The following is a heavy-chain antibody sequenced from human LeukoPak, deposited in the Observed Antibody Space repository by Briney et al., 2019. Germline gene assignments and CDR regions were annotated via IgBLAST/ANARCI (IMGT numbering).Heavy chain of an antibody. J-gene: IGHJ6*02. D-gene: IGHD6-13*01. CDR3: ARIKAAAFYYYYYYGMDV. CDR1: GFTFSSYA. CDR2: ISGSGDNT. V-gene: IGHV3-23*01. Sequence: PGGSLRISYAASGFTFSSYAMSWVRQAPGKGLEWVSGISGSGDNTYYADSVKGRFTISRDNSKNTLYLQMNSLRAEDTAVYYCARIKAAAFYYYYYYGMDVWGQGTTVTVSS.